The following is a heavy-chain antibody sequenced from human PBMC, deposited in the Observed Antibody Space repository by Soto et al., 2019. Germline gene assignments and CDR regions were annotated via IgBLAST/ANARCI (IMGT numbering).Heavy chain of an antibody. D-gene: IGHD4-4*01. Sequence: PSQTLCVTCAFYGGFFSGYYWSRIRQPPGKGLEWIGEINNSGSTNYSPSLNSRVTVSVDTSKNQFSLKLSSVTAADTAVYYCARGTVRRGMDVWGQGTTVT. CDR1: GGFFSGYY. CDR2: INNSGST. J-gene: IGHJ6*01. CDR3: ARGTVRRGMDV. V-gene: IGHV4-34*01.